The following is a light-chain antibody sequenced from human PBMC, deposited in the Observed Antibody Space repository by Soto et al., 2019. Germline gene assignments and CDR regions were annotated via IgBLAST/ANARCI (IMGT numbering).Light chain of an antibody. V-gene: IGKV1-16*02. Sequence: DIQLDQSPSSVSASVGDRVTITCRASQDIRNYLGWFQQKPGTAPKTLIYGASYLQGGVPSKFSGSGSRTDFTLTINNLQPEDCATYYCQQYNSYPVTFGGGTKVEI. J-gene: IGKJ4*01. CDR3: QQYNSYPVT. CDR1: QDIRNY. CDR2: GAS.